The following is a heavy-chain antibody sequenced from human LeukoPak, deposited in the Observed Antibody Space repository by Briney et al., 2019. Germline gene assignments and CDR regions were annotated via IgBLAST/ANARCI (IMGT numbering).Heavy chain of an antibody. V-gene: IGHV3-21*01. CDR1: GLTFSSYS. D-gene: IGHD3-10*01. CDR3: ARVPHAMVRGVIITEFYLDY. Sequence: GGSLTLSCAASGLTFSSYSMNWVRQAPGKGLEWVSSISSSSNYIYYAGSVKGRFTISRDNAKNSLYLQMNSLRAEDTAVYYCARVPHAMVRGVIITEFYLDYWGQGTLVTVSS. J-gene: IGHJ4*02. CDR2: ISSSSNYI.